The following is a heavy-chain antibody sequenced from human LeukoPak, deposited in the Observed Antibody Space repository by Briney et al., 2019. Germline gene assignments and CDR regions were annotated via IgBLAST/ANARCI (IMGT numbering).Heavy chain of an antibody. CDR1: GYSISSGYY. Sequence: PSETLSLTCAVSGYSISSGYYCGWIRQPPGKGLEWIGSVYHSGSTYYNPSLKSRVTISVDTSKNQFSLKLSSVNAADTAVYYCASSVPAARYYFDYWGQGTLVTVSS. J-gene: IGHJ4*02. CDR3: ASSVPAARYYFDY. D-gene: IGHD2-2*01. V-gene: IGHV4-38-2*01. CDR2: VYHSGST.